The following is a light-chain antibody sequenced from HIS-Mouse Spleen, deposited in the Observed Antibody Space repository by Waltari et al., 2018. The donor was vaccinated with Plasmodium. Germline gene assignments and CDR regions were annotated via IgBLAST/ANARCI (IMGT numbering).Light chain of an antibody. CDR1: QSISSY. V-gene: IGKV1-39*01. J-gene: IGKJ4*01. Sequence: DIHMTQSPSSLSASVGDGVTITGRASQSISSYLNWYQQKPGKAPKLLIYAASSLQSGVPSRFSGSGSGTDFTLTISSLQPEDFATYYCQQSYSTPLTFGGGTKVEIK. CDR3: QQSYSTPLT. CDR2: AAS.